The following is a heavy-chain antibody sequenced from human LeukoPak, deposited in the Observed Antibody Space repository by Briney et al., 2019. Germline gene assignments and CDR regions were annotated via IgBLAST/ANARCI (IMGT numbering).Heavy chain of an antibody. CDR3: ARLQGSWFDP. CDR1: GGSISSYY. V-gene: IGHV4-59*01. Sequence: SETLSLTCTISGGSISSYYWSWIRQPPGKGLEWIGYIYYSGSTNYNPSLKSRVTISVDTSKNQFSLKLSSVTAADTAVYYCARLQGSWFDPWGQGTLVTVSS. J-gene: IGHJ5*02. D-gene: IGHD3-10*01. CDR2: IYYSGST.